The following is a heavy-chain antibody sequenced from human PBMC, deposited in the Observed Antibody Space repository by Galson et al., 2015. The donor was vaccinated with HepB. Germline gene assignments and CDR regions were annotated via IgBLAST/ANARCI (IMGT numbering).Heavy chain of an antibody. D-gene: IGHD3-9*01. CDR3: ARGSTIDYDILTGYYEDYYYYYMDV. CDR1: GYTFTSYG. Sequence: SVKVSCKASGYTFTSYGISWVRQAPGQGLEWMGWISAYNGNTNYAQKLQGRVTMTTDTSTSTAYMELRSLRSDDTAVYYCARGSTIDYDILTGYYEDYYYYYMDVWGKGTTVTVSS. CDR2: ISAYNGNT. J-gene: IGHJ6*03. V-gene: IGHV1-18*01.